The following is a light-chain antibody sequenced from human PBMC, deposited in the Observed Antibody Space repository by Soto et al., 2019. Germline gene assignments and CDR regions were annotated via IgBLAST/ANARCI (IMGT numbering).Light chain of an antibody. CDR3: QQYGTSPWT. J-gene: IGKJ1*01. CDR2: IAS. CDR1: QSVNSDY. Sequence: EIVLTLSPGTLSLFPGERATLSCRATQSVNSDYLAWYQQKPGQAPRLLIYIASRRATGIPDRFSGGGSGTDFTLTINRLEPEDFAVYYCQQYGTSPWTFGQGTKVEIK. V-gene: IGKV3-20*01.